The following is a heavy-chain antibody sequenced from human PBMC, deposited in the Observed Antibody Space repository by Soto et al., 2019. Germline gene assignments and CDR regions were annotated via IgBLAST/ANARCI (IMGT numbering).Heavy chain of an antibody. CDR3: AKVRDSSGYSYFDN. CDR1: GFTFNNYA. D-gene: IGHD3-22*01. Sequence: EVQLLESGGGLIQPGGSLRLSCAASGFTFNNYAMTWVRQAPGKGLEWVSIIIGSGGTTRYADSVKGRFTISRDNSKNSLYLQVNSLRAEDTAVFYCAKVRDSSGYSYFDNWGQGTLVTVSS. J-gene: IGHJ4*02. CDR2: IIGSGGTT. V-gene: IGHV3-23*01.